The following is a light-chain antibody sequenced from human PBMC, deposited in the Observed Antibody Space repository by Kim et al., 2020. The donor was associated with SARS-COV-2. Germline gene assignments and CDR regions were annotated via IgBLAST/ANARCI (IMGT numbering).Light chain of an antibody. CDR3: CSYAGRPPYA. V-gene: IGLV2-11*01. Sequence: SALTQPRSVSGSPGQSVTISCTGTSSDVGLYNYVSWYQQHPGKAPKLMIYDVTERPSGVPDRFSASKSGNTASLTISGLQAEDEVDYYCCSYAGRPPYAFGTGTKVTVL. CDR2: DVT. J-gene: IGLJ1*01. CDR1: SSDVGLYNY.